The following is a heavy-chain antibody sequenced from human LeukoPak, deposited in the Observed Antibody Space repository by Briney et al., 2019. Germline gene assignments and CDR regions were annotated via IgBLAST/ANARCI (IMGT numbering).Heavy chain of an antibody. Sequence: LTGGSLRLSCAASGFTFDDYAMHWVRQAPGKGLEWVSGISWNSGSIGYADSVKGRFTISRDNSKNTLYLQMNSLRAEDTAVYYCAKAREDTYYYDSSGYYFATPLDYWGQGTLVTVSS. CDR1: GFTFDDYA. CDR3: AKAREDTYYYDSSGYYFATPLDY. D-gene: IGHD3-22*01. CDR2: ISWNSGSI. J-gene: IGHJ4*02. V-gene: IGHV3-9*01.